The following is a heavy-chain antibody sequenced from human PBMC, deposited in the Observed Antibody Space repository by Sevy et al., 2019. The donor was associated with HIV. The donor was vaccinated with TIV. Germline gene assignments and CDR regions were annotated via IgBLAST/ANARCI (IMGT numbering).Heavy chain of an antibody. D-gene: IGHD6-19*01. V-gene: IGHV4-39*02. CDR3: AREAVALDY. Sequence: SETLSLTCTVSGDSISSNNFYWGWVRQPPEKGLEWIGSIYYTGSTYYNPSLESRVTISVDTSKNQFSLKLTSVTAADTALYYCAREAVALDYWGQGTLVTVSS. CDR1: GDSISSNNFY. J-gene: IGHJ4*01. CDR2: IYYTGST.